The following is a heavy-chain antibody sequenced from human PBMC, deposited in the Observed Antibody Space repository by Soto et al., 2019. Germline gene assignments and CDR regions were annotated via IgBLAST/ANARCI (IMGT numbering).Heavy chain of an antibody. Sequence: SGGSLRLSCAASGFTFSNAWMSWVRQAPGKGLEWVGRIKSKTDGGTTDYAAPVKGRFTISRDDSKNKLYLQINSLKTEDTAVYYCTTEGTEYYYDSSGYQYYYYYGMDVWGQGTTVTVSS. CDR3: TTEGTEYYYDSSGYQYYYYYGMDV. J-gene: IGHJ6*02. V-gene: IGHV3-15*01. CDR1: GFTFSNAW. CDR2: IKSKTDGGTT. D-gene: IGHD3-22*01.